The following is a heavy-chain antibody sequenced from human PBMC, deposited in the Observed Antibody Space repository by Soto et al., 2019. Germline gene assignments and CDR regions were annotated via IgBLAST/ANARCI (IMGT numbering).Heavy chain of an antibody. CDR1: GGSISSYY. CDR2: IYYSGST. CDR3: VRDMQLWRLDS. V-gene: IGHV4-59*08. Sequence: PSETLSLTCTVSGGSISSYYWIWIRQPPGKGLEWIGYIYYSGSTNYNPSLKSRVTISVDNAKNTLYLHMNSLRAEDTAVYYCVRDMQLWRLDSWGQGTLVT. J-gene: IGHJ4*02. D-gene: IGHD2-15*01.